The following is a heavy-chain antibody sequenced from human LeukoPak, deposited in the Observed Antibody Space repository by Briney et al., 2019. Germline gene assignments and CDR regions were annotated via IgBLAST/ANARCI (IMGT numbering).Heavy chain of an antibody. CDR3: AADRGEWEPFSGLHFYSYYMDV. CDR1: GYTFISYG. Sequence: ASVKVSCKASGYTFISYGLNWMRQAPGQGLEWMGWISTYDGNTNYAQNLQGRVTITRDTSASTAYMELSGLRSEDTAVYYCAADRGEWEPFSGLHFYSYYMDVWGKGTTVTVSS. V-gene: IGHV1-18*01. CDR2: ISTYDGNT. D-gene: IGHD1-26*01. J-gene: IGHJ6*03.